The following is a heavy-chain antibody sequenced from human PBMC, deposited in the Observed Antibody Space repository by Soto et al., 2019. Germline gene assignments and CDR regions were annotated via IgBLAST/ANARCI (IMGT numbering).Heavy chain of an antibody. CDR2: IIPLFGTA. CDR3: ARPKGSYTSGYYYFDY. J-gene: IGHJ4*02. CDR1: GGTFSTYA. V-gene: IGHV1-69*01. D-gene: IGHD6-19*01. Sequence: QVQLVQSGAEVKQPGSSVKVSCKTSGGTFSTYAIYWVRQAPGQGLEWMGAIIPLFGTADYAQKFQGRVTIPADESTSTAYXXXXXXRSEXTAVYYCARPKGSYTSGYYYFDYWGQGTLVTVSS.